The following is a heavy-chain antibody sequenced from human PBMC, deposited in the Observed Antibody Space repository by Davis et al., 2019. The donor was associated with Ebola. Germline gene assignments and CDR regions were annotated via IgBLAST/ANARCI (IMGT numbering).Heavy chain of an antibody. CDR3: ARSTVMGY. CDR2: ISYDGSNK. D-gene: IGHD4-11*01. V-gene: IGHV3-30-3*01. CDR1: GYTFTSYA. J-gene: IGHJ4*02. Sequence: SCKASGYTFTSYAMHWVRQAPGKGLEWVAVISYDGSNKYYADSVKGRFTISRDNSKNTLYLQMNSLRAEDTAVYYCARSTVMGYWGQGTLVTVSS.